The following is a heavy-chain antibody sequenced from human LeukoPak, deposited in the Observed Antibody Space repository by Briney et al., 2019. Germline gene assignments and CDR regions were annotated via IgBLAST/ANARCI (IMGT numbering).Heavy chain of an antibody. CDR2: IWYDGSNK. CDR3: ARDGAYYYDSRGYYYKFFDY. J-gene: IGHJ4*02. CDR1: GFTFSSYG. V-gene: IGHV3-33*01. D-gene: IGHD3-22*01. Sequence: GGSLRLSCAASGFTFSSYGMHWVRQAPGKGLEWVAVIWYDGSNKYYADSVKGRFTISRDNSKNTLYLQMNSLRAEDTAVYYCARDGAYYYDSRGYYYKFFDYWGQGTLVTVSS.